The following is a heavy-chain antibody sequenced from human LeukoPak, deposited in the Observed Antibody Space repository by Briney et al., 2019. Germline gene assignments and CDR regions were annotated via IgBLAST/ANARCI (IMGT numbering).Heavy chain of an antibody. CDR2: IYTSGST. CDR1: GGSISSYY. J-gene: IGHJ4*02. V-gene: IGHV4-4*07. Sequence: MASGTLSLTCTVSGGSISSYYWSWIRQPAGKGLEWIGRIYTSGSTSYNPSLKSRVTMSVDTSKNQFSLKLSSVTAADTAVYYCARSGRLPGYFDYWGQGTLVTVSS. CDR3: ARSGRLPGYFDY.